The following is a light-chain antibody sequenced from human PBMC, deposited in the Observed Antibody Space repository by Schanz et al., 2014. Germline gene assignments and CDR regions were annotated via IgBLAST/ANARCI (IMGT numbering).Light chain of an antibody. CDR1: ESISSSY. CDR2: RAS. Sequence: EIVLTQFPGTLSFSPGERATLSCRASESISSSYLAWYQQKPGQAPRLLIYRASSRATGIPDRFSGSGSGTDFTLTISRLEPEDNAVYHCQHYDVPPLTFGGGTKVEIK. CDR3: QHYDVPPLT. J-gene: IGKJ4*01. V-gene: IGKV3-20*01.